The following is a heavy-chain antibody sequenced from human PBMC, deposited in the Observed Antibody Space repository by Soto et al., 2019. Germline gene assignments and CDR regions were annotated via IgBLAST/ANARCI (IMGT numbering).Heavy chain of an antibody. CDR2: IYYRGST. D-gene: IGHD4-17*01. CDR3: ARGLDDDYGDYSPNAFNI. V-gene: IGHV4-31*03. Sequence: QVQLQESGPGLVKPSQTLFLSCTVSGGSISSGGYYWSWIRQHSGKALEWIGYIYYRGSTYYNPSLKSRVTLSVDTAKNQFSLKLRYVTAADTAVYYCARGLDDDYGDYSPNAFNIWGQGTMVTVSS. J-gene: IGHJ3*02. CDR1: GGSISSGGYY.